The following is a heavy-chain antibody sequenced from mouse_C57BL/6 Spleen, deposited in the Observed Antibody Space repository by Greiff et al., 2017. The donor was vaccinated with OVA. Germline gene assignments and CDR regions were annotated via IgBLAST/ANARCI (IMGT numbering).Heavy chain of an antibody. CDR2: ISDGGSYT. CDR3: ARDYHYAMDY. CDR1: GFTFSSYA. Sequence: DVHLVESGGGLVKPGGSLKLSCAASGFTFSSYAMSWVRQTPEKRLEWVATISDGGSYTYYPDNVKGRFTISRDNAKNNLYLQMSHLKSEDTAMYYCARDYHYAMDYWGQGTSVTVSS. V-gene: IGHV5-4*01. J-gene: IGHJ4*01.